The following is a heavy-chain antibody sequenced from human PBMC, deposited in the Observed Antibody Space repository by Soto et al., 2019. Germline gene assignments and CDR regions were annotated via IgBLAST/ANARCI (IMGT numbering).Heavy chain of an antibody. CDR1: GGSISEKY. CDR2: IFTNGHT. CDR3: VASLAASGLNWLDP. Sequence: SETLSLTCIVSGGSISEKYWNWVRQPPGKGLEWIGLIFTNGHTDYNPSLKSRVTMSVDASKNQFSLRLTSMTAADTAVYYCVASLAASGLNWLDPWGRGTLVTVSS. D-gene: IGHD6-13*01. V-gene: IGHV4-4*07. J-gene: IGHJ5*02.